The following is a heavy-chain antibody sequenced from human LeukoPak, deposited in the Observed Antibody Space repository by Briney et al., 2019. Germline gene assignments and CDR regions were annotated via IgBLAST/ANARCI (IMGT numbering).Heavy chain of an antibody. Sequence: GGSLRLSCGASGSSFSEYWMSWVRQAPGKGLEWVANIKYDGSDKNYVESVKDRFIISRDNAEKAVYLQMNSLRAEDTAVYFCARGIISYYMDVWGKGTTVTVSS. D-gene: IGHD2/OR15-2a*01. CDR3: ARGIISYYMDV. CDR2: IKYDGSDK. V-gene: IGHV3-7*01. J-gene: IGHJ6*03. CDR1: GSSFSEYW.